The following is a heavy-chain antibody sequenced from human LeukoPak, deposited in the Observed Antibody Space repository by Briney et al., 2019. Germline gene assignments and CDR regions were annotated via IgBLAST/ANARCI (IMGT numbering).Heavy chain of an antibody. D-gene: IGHD3-16*01. V-gene: IGHV3-30-3*01. CDR3: ARTGARDCYASSCYWFDP. CDR2: ISYDGTNK. J-gene: IGHJ5*02. Sequence: PGGSLRLSCAASGFTFNNYAMHWVRQAPGKGLEWVAVISYDGTNKYYADSVKGRFTISRDNSKNTLYLQMNSLRAEDTAVYYCARTGARDCYASSCYWFDPWGQGSLVTVSS. CDR1: GFTFNNYA.